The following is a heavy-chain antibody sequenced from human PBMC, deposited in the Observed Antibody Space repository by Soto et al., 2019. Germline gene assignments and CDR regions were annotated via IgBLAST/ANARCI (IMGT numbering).Heavy chain of an antibody. CDR2: ISGYSGNA. Sequence: QVQVMQSGAEVKKPGASVKVSCKTSGYIFSDYGINWVRQAPGQGLEWMGWISGYSGNANLAQKFQGRVTMTTDKSTRTAYVELRRLRSDDTAVYYCAKRTSGTTWGESDYWGQGTLGTVSS. CDR3: AKRTSGTTWGESDY. J-gene: IGHJ4*02. D-gene: IGHD4-17*01. CDR1: GYIFSDYG. V-gene: IGHV1-18*04.